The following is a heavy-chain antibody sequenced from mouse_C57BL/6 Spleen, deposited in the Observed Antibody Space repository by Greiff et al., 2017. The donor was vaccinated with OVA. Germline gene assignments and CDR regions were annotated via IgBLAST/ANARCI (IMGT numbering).Heavy chain of an antibody. D-gene: IGHD1-1*01. J-gene: IGHJ2*01. V-gene: IGHV1-69*01. CDR1: GYTFTSYW. Sequence: QVQLQQPGAELVMPGASVKLSCKASGYTFTSYWMHWVKQRPGQGLEWIGEIDPSDSYTNYNQTFKGKSTLTVDKSSSTSYMQRSSLTSEDSAVYYCARSYYDSIYFDYWGQGTTLTVSS. CDR3: ARSYYDSIYFDY. CDR2: IDPSDSYT.